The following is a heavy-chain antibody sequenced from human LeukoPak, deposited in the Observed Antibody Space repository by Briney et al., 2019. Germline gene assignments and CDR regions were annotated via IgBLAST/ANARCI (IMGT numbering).Heavy chain of an antibody. V-gene: IGHV1-18*01. J-gene: IGHJ6*02. CDR3: ARGGFDYYGSGSYLYYYYHYGMDV. D-gene: IGHD3-10*01. CDR1: GYTFTSYG. CDR2: ISAYNGNT. Sequence: ASVKVSCKASGYTFTSYGISWVRQAPGQGLEWMGWISAYNGNTNYAQKLQGRVTMTTDTSTSTAYMELRSLRSDDTAVYYCARGGFDYYGSGSYLYYYYHYGMDVRGQGTTVTVSS.